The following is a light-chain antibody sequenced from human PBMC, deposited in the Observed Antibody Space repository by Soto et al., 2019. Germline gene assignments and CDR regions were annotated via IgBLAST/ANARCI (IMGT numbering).Light chain of an antibody. CDR1: QGVSSN. Sequence: EIVLTRARATLSGSPGERGTGSFRASQGVSSNLAWYQQKPGQGPRLLIYGASTRATGIPARFSGSGSGTEFTLNISSLQPEDFALYYCQQYNNWPPRGTFGQGTKVDI. CDR3: QQYNNWPPRGT. J-gene: IGKJ1*01. V-gene: IGKV3-15*01. CDR2: GAS.